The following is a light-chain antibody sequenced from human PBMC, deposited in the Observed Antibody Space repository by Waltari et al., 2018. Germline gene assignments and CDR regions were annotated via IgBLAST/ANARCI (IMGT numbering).Light chain of an antibody. CDR2: KDS. CDR3: QSADSSGTYVV. V-gene: IGLV3-25*03. J-gene: IGLJ2*01. CDR1: ALPTQY. Sequence: SYELTQPPSVSVSTGQTARINCSGGALPTQYAYWYQQKPGQAPVLVIYKDSERPSGIPERFSGSSSGTTVTLTISGVQAEDEADYYCQSADSSGTYVVFGGGTKLTVL.